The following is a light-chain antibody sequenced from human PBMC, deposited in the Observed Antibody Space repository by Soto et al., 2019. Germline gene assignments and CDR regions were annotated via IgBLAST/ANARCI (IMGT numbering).Light chain of an antibody. CDR1: QSINWY. V-gene: IGKV1-39*01. CDR2: AAS. Sequence: DIQMTQSPSSLSASVGDRVTITCRASQSINWYLNWYQQKPGKAPNLLIYAASSLQSGVPSRFSGSGSGTDFTLTISSLQPDDFATYFCHQNYTIPHTFGQGTTLEPK. CDR3: HQNYTIPHT. J-gene: IGKJ2*01.